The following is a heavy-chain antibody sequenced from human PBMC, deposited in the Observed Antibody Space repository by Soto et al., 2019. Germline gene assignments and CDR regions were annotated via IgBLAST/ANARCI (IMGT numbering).Heavy chain of an antibody. CDR1: GGSFSGYY. V-gene: IGHV4-34*01. CDR2: INHSGST. CDR3: ARAFKCSYCSSTSCYANWFDP. Sequence: QVQLQQWGAGLLKPSETLSLTCAVYGGSFSGYYWSWIRQPPGKGLEWIGEINHSGSTNYNPSLKSRVTISVDTSKNQFPLKLSSVTAADTAVYYCARAFKCSYCSSTSCYANWFDPWGQGTLVTVSS. D-gene: IGHD2-2*01. J-gene: IGHJ5*02.